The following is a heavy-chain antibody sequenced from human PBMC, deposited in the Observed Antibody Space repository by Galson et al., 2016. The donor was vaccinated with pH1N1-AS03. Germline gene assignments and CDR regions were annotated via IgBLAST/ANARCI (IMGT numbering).Heavy chain of an antibody. V-gene: IGHV4-34*01. Sequence: ETLSLTCAVYGESFNNYYWNWIRQSPGKGLEWVGEINHSGSTDYNPSLKSRVTISVDPSKNQISLNLNSVTAADTAVYYCGRHLRNSYSMDVWGQGTTVTVSS. CDR2: INHSGST. D-gene: IGHD2-21*01. CDR1: GESFNNYY. J-gene: IGHJ6*02. CDR3: GRHLRNSYSMDV.